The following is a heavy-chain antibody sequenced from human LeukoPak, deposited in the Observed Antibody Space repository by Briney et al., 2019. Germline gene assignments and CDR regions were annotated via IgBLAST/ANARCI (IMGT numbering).Heavy chain of an antibody. V-gene: IGHV1-69*13. CDR2: IIPIFGTA. Sequence: ASVKVSCKASGGTFSNYAISWVRQAPGQGLEWMGGIIPIFGTANYAQKFQGRVTITADESTSTAYMELSSLRSEDTAVYYCARVGDCSGGSCYSGLFDPWGQGTLVTVSS. J-gene: IGHJ5*02. D-gene: IGHD2-15*01. CDR3: ARVGDCSGGSCYSGLFDP. CDR1: GGTFSNYA.